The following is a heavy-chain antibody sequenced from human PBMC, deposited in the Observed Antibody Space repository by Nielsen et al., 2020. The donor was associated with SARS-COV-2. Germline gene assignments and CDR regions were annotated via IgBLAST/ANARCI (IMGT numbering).Heavy chain of an antibody. V-gene: IGHV4-4*02. CDR2: IYHRGST. Sequence: SETLSLTCAVSGGSISSNNWWSWVRQPPGKGLEWIGEIYHRGSTNYSPSLKTRVTISVDKSKNQFSLELRSVTAADTAVYYCARGWGQADDYWGQGTLVTVSS. CDR3: ARGWGQADDY. D-gene: IGHD3-16*01. J-gene: IGHJ4*02. CDR1: GGSISSNNW.